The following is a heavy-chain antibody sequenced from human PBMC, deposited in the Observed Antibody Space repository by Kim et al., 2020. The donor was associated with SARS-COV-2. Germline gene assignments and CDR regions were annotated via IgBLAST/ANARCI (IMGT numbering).Heavy chain of an antibody. CDR2: ISAYNGNT. D-gene: IGHD2-15*01. V-gene: IGHV1-18*01. J-gene: IGHJ6*03. Sequence: ASVKVSCKASGYTFTSYGISWVRQAPGQGLEWMGWISAYNGNTNYAQKLQGRVTMTTDTSTSTAYMELRSLRSDDTAVYYCARRPPRYCSGGSCFEEPIYYCYYMDVWGKGTTVTVSS. CDR1: GYTFTSYG. CDR3: ARRPPRYCSGGSCFEEPIYYCYYMDV.